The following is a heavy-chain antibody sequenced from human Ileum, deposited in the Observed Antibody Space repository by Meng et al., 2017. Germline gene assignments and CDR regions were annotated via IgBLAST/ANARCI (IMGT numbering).Heavy chain of an antibody. CDR1: GFTFGDYA. Sequence: GESLKISCTASGFTFGDYAMSWFRQAPGKGLEWVGFIRSKAYGGTTEYAASVKGRFTISRDDSKSIAYLQMNSLKTEDTAVYYCTRDLSRIAAAGGGYYYYYGMDVWGQGTTVTVSS. D-gene: IGHD6-13*01. CDR2: IRSKAYGGTT. V-gene: IGHV3-49*03. CDR3: TRDLSRIAAAGGGYYYYYGMDV. J-gene: IGHJ6*02.